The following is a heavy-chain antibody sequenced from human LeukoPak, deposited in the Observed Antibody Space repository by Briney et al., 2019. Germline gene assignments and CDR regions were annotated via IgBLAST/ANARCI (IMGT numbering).Heavy chain of an antibody. CDR3: AKDRGYSGPTPEYGMDV. D-gene: IGHD5-12*01. Sequence: QAGGSLRLSCAASGFTFSSYGIQWVRQAPGKGLEWVAVISYDGSNKYYADSVKGRFTISRDNSKNTLYLQMNSLRAEDTAVYYCAKDRGYSGPTPEYGMDVWGQGTTVTVSS. J-gene: IGHJ6*02. V-gene: IGHV3-30*18. CDR1: GFTFSSYG. CDR2: ISYDGSNK.